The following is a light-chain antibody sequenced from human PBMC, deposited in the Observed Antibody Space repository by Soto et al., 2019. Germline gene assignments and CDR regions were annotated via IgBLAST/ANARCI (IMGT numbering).Light chain of an antibody. CDR1: QTFGRTY. J-gene: IGKJ1*01. Sequence: ESVLTQSQGTLSLSPGERVTLSCRASQTFGRTYLAWYQQKPGQSPRLLIYDASSRATGIPDRFSGSGSGTDFTLTISRLEPDDFATYYCQHYHSYPWTFGQGTKVEIK. CDR3: QHYHSYPWT. V-gene: IGKV3-20*01. CDR2: DAS.